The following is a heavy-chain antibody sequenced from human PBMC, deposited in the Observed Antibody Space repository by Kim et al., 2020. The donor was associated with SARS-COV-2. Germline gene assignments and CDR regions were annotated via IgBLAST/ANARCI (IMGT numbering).Heavy chain of an antibody. J-gene: IGHJ4*02. D-gene: IGHD6-19*01. CDR3: ARAFEGYSSGWYANVMGY. V-gene: IGHV5-51*01. CDR1: GYSFTRYW. CDR2: IYPGDSDT. Sequence: GESLKISCKGSGYSFTRYWIGWVRQMPGKGLEWVAIIYPGDSDTRYIPSFQGQVTISADKSISTAYLQWSSLKASDTATYYCARAFEGYSSGWYANVMGYWGQGTLVTVSS.